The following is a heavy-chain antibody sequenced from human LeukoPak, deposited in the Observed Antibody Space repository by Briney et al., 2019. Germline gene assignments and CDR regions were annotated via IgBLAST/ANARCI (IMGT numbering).Heavy chain of an antibody. CDR2: INHSGST. D-gene: IGHD6-13*01. CDR3: ARDHGSSSWAYYYYYMDV. CDR1: GGSFSGYY. V-gene: IGHV4-34*01. Sequence: SETLSLTCAVYGGSFSGYYWSWIRQPPGKGLEWIGEINHSGSTNYNPSLKSRVTISVDTSKNQFSLKLSSVTAADTAVYYCARDHGSSSWAYYYYYMDVWGKGTTVTVSS. J-gene: IGHJ6*03.